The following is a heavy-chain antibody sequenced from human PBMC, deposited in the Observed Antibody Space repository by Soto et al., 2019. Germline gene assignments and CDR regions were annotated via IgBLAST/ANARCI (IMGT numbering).Heavy chain of an antibody. V-gene: IGHV4-34*01. CDR3: STRSYDTNGYYRFDP. J-gene: IGHJ5*01. D-gene: IGHD3-22*01. CDR1: VVSFSGHS. Sequence: SETLSLTCAVYVVSFSGHSWTCIRHSPGKGLEWIGDINHSGRVNYSPSLKSRVTISLDTSKNQFSLTLSAVTAADTAMYYCSTRSYDTNGYYRFDPWGQGTLVTVSS. CDR2: INHSGRV.